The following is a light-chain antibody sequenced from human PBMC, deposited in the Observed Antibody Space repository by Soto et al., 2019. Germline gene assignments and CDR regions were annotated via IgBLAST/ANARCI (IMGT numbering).Light chain of an antibody. Sequence: IVLTQSPATLSLSPGERATLSCRASQSVSSNLAWYQQKQGQAPRLLIYDASSRATGIPAKFSGSGSGTDFTLTISSLEPEDSAVYYCQQRETFGQGTRLEIK. CDR1: QSVSSN. V-gene: IGKV3-11*01. J-gene: IGKJ5*01. CDR2: DAS. CDR3: QQRET.